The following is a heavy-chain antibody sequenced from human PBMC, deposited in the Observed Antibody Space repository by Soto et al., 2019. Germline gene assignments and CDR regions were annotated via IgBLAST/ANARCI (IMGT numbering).Heavy chain of an antibody. Sequence: QVQLVQSGAEVKKPGASVKVSCKASGYTFTNYGISWVRQAPGQGLEWMGWINTYNGNTNYAQKLQGRVTMTTDTSTSTDYMELWSLGSDDTAVYLCARDWFGVGYWGQGTLVTVAS. D-gene: IGHD3-16*01. V-gene: IGHV1-18*01. J-gene: IGHJ4*02. CDR3: ARDWFGVGY. CDR1: GYTFTNYG. CDR2: INTYNGNT.